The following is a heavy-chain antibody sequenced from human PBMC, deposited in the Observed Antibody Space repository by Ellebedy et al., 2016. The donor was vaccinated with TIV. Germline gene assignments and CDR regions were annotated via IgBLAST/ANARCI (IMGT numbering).Heavy chain of an antibody. CDR1: GFTFSTYD. J-gene: IGHJ4*02. Sequence: PGGSLRLSCSASGFTFSTYDMNWVRQAPGKGLEFVSGISGDGSSPYYTDSLKGRFTISRDNPKNKLYLHMSYLRDEDTAVYYCVKPLNPNWGSSFDCWGQGSLVTVSS. CDR3: VKPLNPNWGSSFDC. CDR2: ISGDGSSP. D-gene: IGHD7-27*01. V-gene: IGHV3-64D*09.